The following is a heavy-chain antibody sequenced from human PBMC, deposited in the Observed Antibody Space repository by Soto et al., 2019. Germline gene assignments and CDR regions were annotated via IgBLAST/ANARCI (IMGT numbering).Heavy chain of an antibody. V-gene: IGHV1-24*01. J-gene: IGHJ4*02. CDR2: FDPEDGET. Sequence: GASVKVSCKVSGYALTELSMHWVRQAPGKGLEWMGGFDPEDGETIYAQKFQGRVTMTEDTSTDTAYMELNSLRAEDTAVYYCARDQAKSIVVVTAIDYWGQGALVTVSS. D-gene: IGHD2-21*02. CDR3: ARDQAKSIVVVTAIDY. CDR1: GYALTELS.